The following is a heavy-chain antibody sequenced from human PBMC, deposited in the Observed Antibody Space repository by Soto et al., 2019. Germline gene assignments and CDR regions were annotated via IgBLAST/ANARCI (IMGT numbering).Heavy chain of an antibody. D-gene: IGHD2-2*01. CDR1: SGSISSSNW. J-gene: IGHJ6*03. CDR3: ARDSREGYCSSTSCQNYYYYMDV. Sequence: QVQLQESGPGLVKPSGTLSLTCAVSSGSISSSNWWSWVRQPPGKGLEGIGEIYHSGSTNYNPSLKSRVTISVDKSKNQFSLKLSSVTAADTAVYYCARDSREGYCSSTSCQNYYYYMDVWGKGTTVTVSS. CDR2: IYHSGST. V-gene: IGHV4-4*02.